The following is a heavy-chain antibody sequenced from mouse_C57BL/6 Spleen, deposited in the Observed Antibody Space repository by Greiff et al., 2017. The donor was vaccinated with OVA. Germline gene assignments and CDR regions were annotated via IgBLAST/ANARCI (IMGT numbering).Heavy chain of an antibody. CDR1: GYTFTSYW. Sequence: VQLQQPGAELVKPGASVKLSCKASGYTFTSYWLHWVKQRPGQGLEWLGMIHPNSGSTNYNEKFKSKATLTVDNSSSTAYMQLSSLTSEDSAVYYCARPYYAMDYWGQGTSVTVSA. CDR3: ARPYYAMDY. V-gene: IGHV1-64*01. J-gene: IGHJ4*01. CDR2: IHPNSGST.